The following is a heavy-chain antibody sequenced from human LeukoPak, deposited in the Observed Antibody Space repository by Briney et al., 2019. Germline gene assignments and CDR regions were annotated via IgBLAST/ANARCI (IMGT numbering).Heavy chain of an antibody. CDR1: GDSISSYY. V-gene: IGHV4-4*07. Sequence: SETLSLTCTVSGDSISSYYWSWIRQPAGKGLEWIGRISTSGSTNYNPSLKSRVTMSVDTSKSQFSLKLSSVTAADTAVYCCARDGGYSSHDYWGQGTLVTVSS. CDR2: ISTSGST. J-gene: IGHJ4*02. D-gene: IGHD6-19*01. CDR3: ARDGGYSSHDY.